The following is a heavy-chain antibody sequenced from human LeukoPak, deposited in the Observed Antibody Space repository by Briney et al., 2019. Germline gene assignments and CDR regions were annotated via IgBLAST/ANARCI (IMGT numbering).Heavy chain of an antibody. D-gene: IGHD1-26*01. V-gene: IGHV4-39*01. CDR1: GGSISSSSYY. CDR3: ARRGGVGPFDY. J-gene: IGHJ4*02. CDR2: IYYSGST. Sequence: SETLSLTCTVPGGSISSSSYYWGWIRQPPEKGLEWIGSIYYSGSTYYNPSLQSRVTISVDTSRNQFSLKLSSVTAADTAVYYCARRGGVGPFDYWGQGTLVTVSS.